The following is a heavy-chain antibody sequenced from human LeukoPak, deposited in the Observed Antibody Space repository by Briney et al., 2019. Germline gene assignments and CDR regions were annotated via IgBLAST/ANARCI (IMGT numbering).Heavy chain of an antibody. J-gene: IGHJ3*02. CDR1: GGSFSGYY. V-gene: IGHV4-34*01. CDR2: INHSGST. Sequence: SETLSLTCAVYGGSFSGYYWSWIRQPPGKGLEWIGEINHSGSTNYNPSLKSRVTISVDTSKNQFSLKLSSVTAADTAVYYCASRPYGGHLEGAFDIWGQGTMVTVSS. D-gene: IGHD4-23*01. CDR3: ASRPYGGHLEGAFDI.